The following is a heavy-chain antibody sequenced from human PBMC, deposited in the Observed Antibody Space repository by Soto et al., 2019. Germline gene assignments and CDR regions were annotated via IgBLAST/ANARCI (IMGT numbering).Heavy chain of an antibody. CDR3: AKSRPSKTRNRGGLVAATALDY. CDR2: ISGSGGST. D-gene: IGHD2-15*01. V-gene: IGHV3-23*01. Sequence: GGSLRLSCAASGFTFSSYAMSWVRQAPGKGLEWVSAISGSGGSTYYADSVKGRFTISRDNSKNTLYLQMNSLRAEDTAVYYCAKSRPSKTRNRGGLVAATALDYWGQGTLVTVSS. J-gene: IGHJ4*02. CDR1: GFTFSSYA.